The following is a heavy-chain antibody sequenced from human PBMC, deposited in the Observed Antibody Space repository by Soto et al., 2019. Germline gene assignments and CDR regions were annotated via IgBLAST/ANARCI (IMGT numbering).Heavy chain of an antibody. V-gene: IGHV3-74*01. CDR3: AKTYYDSSGYQIRYYFDY. CDR2: INTDGSST. J-gene: IGHJ4*02. CDR1: GFTFNDYW. Sequence: GGSLRLSCAASGFTFNDYWMHWVRQVPGKGLVWVSRINTDGSSTSYADSVKGRFTISRDNSKNTLYLQMNSLRAEDTAVYYCAKTYYDSSGYQIRYYFDYWGQGTLVTVSS. D-gene: IGHD3-22*01.